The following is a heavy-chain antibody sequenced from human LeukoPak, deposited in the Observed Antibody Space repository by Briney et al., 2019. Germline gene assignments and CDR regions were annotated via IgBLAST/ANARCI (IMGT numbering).Heavy chain of an antibody. V-gene: IGHV1-69*05. CDR3: ARAYYYDSSGNSPFDP. Sequence: SVKVSCKASGGTFSSYAISWVRQAPGQGLEWMGGIIPIFGTANYAQKFQGRVTITTDESTSTAYMELSSLRSEDTAVYYCARAYYYDSSGNSPFDPWGQGTLVTVSS. CDR1: GGTFSSYA. CDR2: IIPIFGTA. D-gene: IGHD3-22*01. J-gene: IGHJ5*02.